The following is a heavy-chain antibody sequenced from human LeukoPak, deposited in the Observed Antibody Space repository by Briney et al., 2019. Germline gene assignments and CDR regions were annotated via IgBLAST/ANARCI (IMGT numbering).Heavy chain of an antibody. J-gene: IGHJ4*02. Sequence: GGSLRLSCAASGFTFSSYSMNWVRQAPGKGLEWVSSISSSSSYIYYADSVKGRFTISRDNAKNSLYLQRNSLRAEDTAVYYCARDRGSSSQDYWGQGTLVTVSS. CDR2: ISSSSSYI. CDR3: ARDRGSSSQDY. D-gene: IGHD6-6*01. CDR1: GFTFSSYS. V-gene: IGHV3-21*01.